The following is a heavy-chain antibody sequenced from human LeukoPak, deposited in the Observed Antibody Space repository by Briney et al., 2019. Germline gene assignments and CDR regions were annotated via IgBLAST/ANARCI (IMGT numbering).Heavy chain of an antibody. Sequence: GPTLANPPETPTLTCTVTGFSLSNARMGVSWVRQPPGEALEWHAHTFSYGEKSYSTSLKSRLTISKDTSKSQVVLTMTNMDPVNTATYYCARIGLYYYDSSGYRITARAFDIWGQGTMVTVSS. J-gene: IGHJ3*02. CDR2: TFSYGEK. D-gene: IGHD3-22*01. V-gene: IGHV2-26*01. CDR1: GFSLSNARMG. CDR3: ARIGLYYYDSSGYRITARAFDI.